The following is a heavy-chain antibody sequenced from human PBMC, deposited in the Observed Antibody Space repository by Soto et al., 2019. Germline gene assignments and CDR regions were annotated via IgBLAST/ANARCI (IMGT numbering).Heavy chain of an antibody. V-gene: IGHV3-48*01. CDR2: IGSSSDTI. J-gene: IGHJ4*02. CDR3: ARESSGGWGICDY. CDR1: GFTFSGHV. D-gene: IGHD3-16*01. Sequence: EVQLVESGGGLVQPGGSLRLSCAASGFTFSGHVMNWVRQVPGKALEWVSYIGSSSDTIYDADSVKGRFTSSRDNVKNSLYLQMNSLRAEDTAVYDCARESSGGWGICDYWGQGTPVTVSP.